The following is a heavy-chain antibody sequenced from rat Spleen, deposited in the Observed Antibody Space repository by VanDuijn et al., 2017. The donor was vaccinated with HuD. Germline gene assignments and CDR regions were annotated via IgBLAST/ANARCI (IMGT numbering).Heavy chain of an antibody. CDR2: ISTGGGNT. V-gene: IGHV5S13*01. Sequence: EVQLVESGGGLVQPGRSLKLSCAASGFTFTNYGMAWVRQAPTKGLEWVASISTGGGNTYYRDSVKGRFTISRDNAKSTLYLQMDSLRSEDTATYYCARVDGYYRTMDAWGQGAPVTVSS. D-gene: IGHD1-12*03. J-gene: IGHJ4*01. CDR3: ARVDGYYRTMDA. CDR1: GFTFTNYG.